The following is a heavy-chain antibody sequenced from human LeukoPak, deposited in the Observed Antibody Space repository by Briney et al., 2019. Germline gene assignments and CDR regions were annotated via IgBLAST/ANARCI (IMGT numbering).Heavy chain of an antibody. CDR2: IYYSGST. CDR3: ARVNGRGYSGYDLEYYFDY. Sequence: SETLSLTCTVSGGSISSGDYYWSWIRQPPGTGLEWIGYIYYSGSTYYNPSLKSRVTISVDTSKNQFSLKLSSVTAADTAVYYCARVNGRGYSGYDLEYYFDYWGQGTLVTVSS. CDR1: GGSISSGDYY. D-gene: IGHD5-12*01. J-gene: IGHJ4*02. V-gene: IGHV4-30-4*01.